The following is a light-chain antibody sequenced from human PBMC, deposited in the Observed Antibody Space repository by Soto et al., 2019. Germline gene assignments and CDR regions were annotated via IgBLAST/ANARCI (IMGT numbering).Light chain of an antibody. Sequence: DIQLTQSPYSLSASVGERVTLTCLASQSISSFLNWYQQKPGKAPKVLIYAASRLESGVPSRFSGSGSGTDFTLTISCLQSEDFATYYCQQYYSYPFTFGPGTKVDIK. CDR1: QSISSF. J-gene: IGKJ3*01. CDR2: AAS. CDR3: QQYYSYPFT. V-gene: IGKV1-39*01.